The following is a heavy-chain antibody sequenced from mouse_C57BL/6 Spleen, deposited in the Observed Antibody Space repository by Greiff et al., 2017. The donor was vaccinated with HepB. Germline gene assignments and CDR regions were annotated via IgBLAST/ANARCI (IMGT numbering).Heavy chain of an antibody. CDR3: ARWGMTTVGYFDV. Sequence: VQVVESGAELARPGASVKLSCKASGYTFTSYGISWVKQRTGQGLEWIGEIYPRSGNTYYNEKFKGKATLTADKSSSTAYMELRSLTSEDSAVYFCARWGMTTVGYFDVWGTGTTVTVSS. J-gene: IGHJ1*03. CDR2: IYPRSGNT. CDR1: GYTFTSYG. D-gene: IGHD1-1*01. V-gene: IGHV1-81*01.